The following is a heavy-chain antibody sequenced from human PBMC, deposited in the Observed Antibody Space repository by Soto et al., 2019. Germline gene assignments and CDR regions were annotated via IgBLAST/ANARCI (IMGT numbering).Heavy chain of an antibody. CDR3: TRGIQLWS. CDR2: IIPLSGTP. D-gene: IGHD5-18*01. V-gene: IGHV1-69*06. Sequence: QVQLVQSGAEVKKPGSSVKVSCKASGGTFSNYALTWVRQAPGQGLEWMGGIIPLSGTPNYAQKFQGRVTITADKSTTTVYMELSGLRSEDTAVDYCTRGIQLWSWGQGTLVTVSS. J-gene: IGHJ5*02. CDR1: GGTFSNYA.